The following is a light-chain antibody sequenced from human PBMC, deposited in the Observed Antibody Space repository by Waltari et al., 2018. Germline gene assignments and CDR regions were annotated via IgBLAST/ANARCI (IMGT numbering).Light chain of an antibody. CDR3: QQRSNWPPGLT. CDR2: DAS. CDR1: QSITYY. Sequence: EIVLTQSPATLSLSPGERATLSCRASQSITYYLAWYQQKPGQAPRLLIYDASNRATGVPARFSGSWSGTDFTLTISSLEPEDFAVYYCQQRSNWPPGLTFGGGTTVEIK. J-gene: IGKJ4*01. V-gene: IGKV3-11*01.